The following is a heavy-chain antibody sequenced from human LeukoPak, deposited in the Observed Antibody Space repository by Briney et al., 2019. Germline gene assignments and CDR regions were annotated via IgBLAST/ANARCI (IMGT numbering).Heavy chain of an antibody. D-gene: IGHD6-19*01. CDR2: ISSNGGST. CDR3: ASLFHSSGWYGGVFDY. Sequence: GGSLRLSCAASGFTFSSYAMHWVRQAPGKGLEYVSAISSNGGSTYYANSVKGRFTISGDNSKNTLYLQMGSLRAEDMAVYYCASLFHSSGWYGGVFDYWGQGTLVTVSS. J-gene: IGHJ4*02. CDR1: GFTFSSYA. V-gene: IGHV3-64*01.